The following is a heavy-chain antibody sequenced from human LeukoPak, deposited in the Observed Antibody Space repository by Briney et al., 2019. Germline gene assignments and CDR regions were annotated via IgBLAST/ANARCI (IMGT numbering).Heavy chain of an antibody. V-gene: IGHV4-59*01. D-gene: IGHD6-19*01. CDR2: IYYSGST. CDR1: GDSISSSY. CDR3: ARDEQWLVFDY. J-gene: IGHJ4*02. Sequence: SETLSLTCAVSGDSISSSYWSWIRQPPGKGLEWIGYIYYSGSTNYNPSLKSRVTISVDTSKNQFSLKLSSVTAADTAVYYCARDEQWLVFDYWGQGTLVTVSS.